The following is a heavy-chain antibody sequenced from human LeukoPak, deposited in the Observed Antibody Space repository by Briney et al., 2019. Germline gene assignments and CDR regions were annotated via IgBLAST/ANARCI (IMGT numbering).Heavy chain of an antibody. V-gene: IGHV3-74*01. D-gene: IGHD4-17*01. J-gene: IGHJ4*02. CDR2: IKSDGTIT. CDR1: GFTFSNYW. Sequence: GGSLRLSCAASGFTFSNYWMHWVRQAPGKGLVWVSRIKSDGTITSYADSVKGRFTTSRDNAKNTLYLQMNSLRAEDTAVYYCARDPFYGDANLDSWGQGTLVTVSS. CDR3: ARDPFYGDANLDS.